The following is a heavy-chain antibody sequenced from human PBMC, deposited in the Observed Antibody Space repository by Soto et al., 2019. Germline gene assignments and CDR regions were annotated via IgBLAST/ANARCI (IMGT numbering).Heavy chain of an antibody. CDR3: ARVDYYDSSGYYVWYYYGMDV. Sequence: GGSLSLSCAASGFTFSSYGMHWVRQAPGKGLEWVAVIWYDGSNKYYADSVKGRFTISRDNSKTTLYLQMNSLRAEDTAVYYCARVDYYDSSGYYVWYYYGMDVWGQGTTVTVSS. J-gene: IGHJ6*02. V-gene: IGHV3-33*01. CDR2: IWYDGSNK. D-gene: IGHD3-22*01. CDR1: GFTFSSYG.